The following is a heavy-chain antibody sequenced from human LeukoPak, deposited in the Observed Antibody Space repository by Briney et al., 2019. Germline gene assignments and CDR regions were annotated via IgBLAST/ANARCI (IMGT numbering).Heavy chain of an antibody. V-gene: IGHV3-23*01. CDR2: ISPSGDIT. CDR1: GFTFSNHG. J-gene: IGHJ4*02. CDR3: ARDHSVMAAAGTVGYFDY. Sequence: GGSLRLSCAAYGFTFSNHGMDWVRQAPGKGLEWVSGISPSGDITYYADSVKGRFTISRDNSKNTLYLQMNSLRAEDTAVYYRARDHSVMAAAGTVGYFDYWGQGTLVTVSS. D-gene: IGHD6-13*01.